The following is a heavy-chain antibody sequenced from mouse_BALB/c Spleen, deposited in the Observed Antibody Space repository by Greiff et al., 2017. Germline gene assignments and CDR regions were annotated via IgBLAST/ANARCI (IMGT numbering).Heavy chain of an antibody. Sequence: DVLLVESGGGLVQPGGSRKLSCAASGFTFSSFGMHWVSQAPEKGLEWVAYISSGSSTIYYSDTVKGPFTISRDNPKNTLFLQMTRLRSEDTPMSYCARTARATFAYCGQGTLVTVSA. D-gene: IGHD3-2*01. CDR3: ARTARATFAY. CDR2: ISSGSSTI. CDR1: GFTFSSFG. V-gene: IGHV5-17*02. J-gene: IGHJ3*01.